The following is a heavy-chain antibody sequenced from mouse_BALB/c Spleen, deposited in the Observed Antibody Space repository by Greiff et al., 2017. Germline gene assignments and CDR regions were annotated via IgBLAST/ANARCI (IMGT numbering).Heavy chain of an antibody. CDR1: GYTFTSYY. CDR2: IYPGNVNA. V-gene: IGHV1S56*01. J-gene: IGHJ4*01. CDR3: ARSYYGNYYYAMDY. Sequence: VQLQQSGPELVKPGASVRISCKASGYTFTSYYIHWVKQRPGQGLEWIGWIYPGNVNAKYNEKFKGKATLTADKSSSTAYMQLSSLTSEDSAVYFCARSYYGNYYYAMDYWGQGTSVTVSS. D-gene: IGHD2-10*01.